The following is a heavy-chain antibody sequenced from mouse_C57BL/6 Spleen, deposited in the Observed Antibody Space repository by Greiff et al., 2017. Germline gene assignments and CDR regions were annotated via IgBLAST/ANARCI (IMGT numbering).Heavy chain of an antibody. CDR1: GYSITSGYY. CDR3: GYSNYFAWFAY. CDR2: ISYDGSN. J-gene: IGHJ3*01. Sequence: EVKLMESGPGLVKPSQSLSLTCSVTGYSITSGYYWNWIRQFPGNKLEWMGYISYDGSNNYNPSLKNRISITRDTSKNQFFLKLNSVTTEDTATYYCGYSNYFAWFAYWGQGTLVTVSA. V-gene: IGHV3-6*01. D-gene: IGHD2-5*01.